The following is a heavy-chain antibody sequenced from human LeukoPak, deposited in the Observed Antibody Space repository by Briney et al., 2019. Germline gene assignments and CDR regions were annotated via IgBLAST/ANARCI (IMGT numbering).Heavy chain of an antibody. Sequence: SETLSLTCAVSGGSISSGGYSWSWIRQPPGKGLEWIGYIYYSGSTYYNPSLRSRVTISVDTSKNQFSLKLSSLTAADTAVYYCARGATGTIRFDPWGQGALVTVSS. CDR3: ARGATGTIRFDP. J-gene: IGHJ5*02. D-gene: IGHD1-7*01. V-gene: IGHV4-30-4*07. CDR2: IYYSGST. CDR1: GGSISSGGYS.